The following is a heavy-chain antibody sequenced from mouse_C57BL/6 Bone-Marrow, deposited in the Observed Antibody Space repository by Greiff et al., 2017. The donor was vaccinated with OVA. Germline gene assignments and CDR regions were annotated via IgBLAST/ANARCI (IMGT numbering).Heavy chain of an antibody. CDR1: GFTFSDYY. J-gene: IGHJ4*01. V-gene: IGHV5-12*01. Sequence: EVKVVESGGGLVQPGGSLKLSCAASGFTFSDYYMYWVRQTPEKRLEWVAYISNGGGSTYYPDTVKGRFTISRDNAKNTLYLQMSRLKSEDTAMYYCARHGSRYAMDYWGQGTSVTVSS. CDR2: ISNGGGST. CDR3: ARHGSRYAMDY.